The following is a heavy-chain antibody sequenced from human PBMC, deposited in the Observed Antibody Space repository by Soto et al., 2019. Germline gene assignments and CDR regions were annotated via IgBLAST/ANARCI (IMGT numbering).Heavy chain of an antibody. Sequence: EVQLVESGGGLVQPGGSLRLSCTASGFSLSDHYVDWVRQAPGKGLEWVGRSRNKANRYTTEYAASVRGRFTISRDDSRNSLYLQMDSLKTEDTAVYYCSIDFTASGTYAVDYWGQGTLVTVSS. CDR2: SRNKANRYTT. D-gene: IGHD3-10*01. CDR3: SIDFTASGTYAVDY. V-gene: IGHV3-72*01. CDR1: GFSLSDHY. J-gene: IGHJ4*02.